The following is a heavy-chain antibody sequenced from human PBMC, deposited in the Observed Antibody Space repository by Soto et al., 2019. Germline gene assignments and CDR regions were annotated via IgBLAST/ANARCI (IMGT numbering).Heavy chain of an antibody. Sequence: ASVKVSCKGLGYTFIGQYIYWVRQAPGQGLESMGWLNPMSGDAKSAQKFQGRVTLTRDTSTSTAYMELSSLRSDDTAVYYCARDGGSYDSCWFDPWGQGTLVTVSS. J-gene: IGHJ5*02. CDR2: LNPMSGDA. CDR3: ARDGGSYDSCWFDP. V-gene: IGHV1-2*02. CDR1: GYTFIGQY. D-gene: IGHD1-26*01.